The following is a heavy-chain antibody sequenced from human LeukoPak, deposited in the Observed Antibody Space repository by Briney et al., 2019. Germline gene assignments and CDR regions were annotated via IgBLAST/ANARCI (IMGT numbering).Heavy chain of an antibody. V-gene: IGHV3-11*04. J-gene: IGHJ3*02. D-gene: IGHD1-26*01. CDR1: GFTFSDYY. CDR3: ARDRPEWELPAFDI. CDR2: ITSSSTI. Sequence: GGSLRLSCAASGFTFSDYYMSWIRQAPGEGLEWVSYITSSSTIYYADSVKGRFTISRDNAKNSLYLQMNSLRADDTAVYYCARDRPEWELPAFDIWGQGTMVTVSS.